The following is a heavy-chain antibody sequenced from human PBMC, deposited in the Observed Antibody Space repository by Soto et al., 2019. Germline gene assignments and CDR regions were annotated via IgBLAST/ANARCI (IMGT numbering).Heavy chain of an antibody. CDR1: GYSFTNYL. J-gene: IGHJ5*01. D-gene: IGHD4-4*01. CDR3: ARHRSSYSNSDSNWFDS. Sequence: GESLKISCEVSGYSFTNYLITWVRQMPGKGLEWMGNIDPSDSYTNYSPSFQGLVVVSADKSVTTAYLQWNSLKTSDSAMYYCARHRSSYSNSDSNWFDSWGQGTLVTVSS. CDR2: IDPSDSYT. V-gene: IGHV5-10-1*01.